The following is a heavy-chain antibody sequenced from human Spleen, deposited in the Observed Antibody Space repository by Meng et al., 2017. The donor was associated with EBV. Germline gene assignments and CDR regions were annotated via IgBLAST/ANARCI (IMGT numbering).Heavy chain of an antibody. D-gene: IGHD6-13*01. CDR1: GGSFSGYY. J-gene: IGHJ4*02. Sequence: VQLTQWAAGLLKPSETLSLTCGIHGGSFSGYYWSWLRQPPGKGLEWIGEIHYGGSTKYNPSLESRATISGDTSKNQFSLILTSVTAADTAVYYCARDTEAPGTWFDYWGQGALVTVSS. V-gene: IGHV4-34*01. CDR3: ARDTEAPGTWFDY. CDR2: IHYGGST.